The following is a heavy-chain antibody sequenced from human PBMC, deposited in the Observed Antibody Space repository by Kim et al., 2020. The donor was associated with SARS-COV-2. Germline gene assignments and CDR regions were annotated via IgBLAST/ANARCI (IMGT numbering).Heavy chain of an antibody. CDR2: ISPNSGGT. D-gene: IGHD3-10*01. J-gene: IGHJ6*02. Sequence: SVKVSCKASGYTFNGYYIHWVRQAPGQGLEWMGWISPNSGGTNYARKFQGRVTLTRDTSISTAYMELGRLTSDDTAVDYCAREFSAGMDVWGQGTTVTV. CDR1: GYTFNGYY. CDR3: AREFSAGMDV. V-gene: IGHV1-2*02.